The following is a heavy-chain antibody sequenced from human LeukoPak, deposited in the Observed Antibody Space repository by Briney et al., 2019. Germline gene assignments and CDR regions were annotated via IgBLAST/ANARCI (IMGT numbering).Heavy chain of an antibody. J-gene: IGHJ5*02. D-gene: IGHD2-2*02. V-gene: IGHV3-23*01. Sequence: GGSLRLSCAASGFTFSSYAMSWVRQAPGKGLEWVSAISGSGGSTYYADSVKGRFTISRDNPKNTLYLQMNSLRAEDTAVYYCAKAYRPVYAPYNWFDPWGQGTLVTVSS. CDR1: GFTFSSYA. CDR2: ISGSGGST. CDR3: AKAYRPVYAPYNWFDP.